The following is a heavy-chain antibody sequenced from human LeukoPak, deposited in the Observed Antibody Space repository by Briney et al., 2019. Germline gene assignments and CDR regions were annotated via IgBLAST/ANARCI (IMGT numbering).Heavy chain of an antibody. CDR1: GYSISSGYF. V-gene: IGHV4-38-2*02. CDR3: ARSRIVGANMDY. J-gene: IGHJ4*02. CDR2: IYHSGST. D-gene: IGHD1-26*01. Sequence: PSETLSLTCTVSGYSISSGYFWGWIRQPPGQGLEWIGNIYHSGSTYYNPSLKSRVTISLDTSKNQFSLKLSSVTAADTAVYYCARSRIVGANMDYWGQGTLVTVSS.